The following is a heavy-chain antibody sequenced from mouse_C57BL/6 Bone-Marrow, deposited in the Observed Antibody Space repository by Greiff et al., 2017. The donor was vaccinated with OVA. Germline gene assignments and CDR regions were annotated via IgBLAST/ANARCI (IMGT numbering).Heavy chain of an antibody. Sequence: QVQLQQSGPELVKPGASVKISCKASGYAFSSSWMNWVKQRPGQGLEWIGRIYPGDGDTNYNGKFKGKATLTADKSSSTAYMQLSSLTSEDSAVYFCARSLAYYSNWAWFAYWGQGTLVTVSA. J-gene: IGHJ3*01. CDR1: GYAFSSSW. V-gene: IGHV1-82*01. CDR3: ARSLAYYSNWAWFAY. D-gene: IGHD2-5*01. CDR2: IYPGDGDT.